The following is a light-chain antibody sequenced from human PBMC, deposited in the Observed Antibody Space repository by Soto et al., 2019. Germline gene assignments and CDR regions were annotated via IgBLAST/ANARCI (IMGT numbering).Light chain of an antibody. CDR2: LNSDGSH. J-gene: IGLJ3*02. CDR3: QTWGTGIRV. CDR1: SGHSSYA. Sequence: QLVLTQSPSASASQGASVKLTCTLSSGHSSYAIAWHQQQPEKGPRYLMKLNSDGSHSKGDGIPDRFSGSSSGAERYLTISSLQSADEADYYCQTWGTGIRVFGGGTKLTVL. V-gene: IGLV4-69*01.